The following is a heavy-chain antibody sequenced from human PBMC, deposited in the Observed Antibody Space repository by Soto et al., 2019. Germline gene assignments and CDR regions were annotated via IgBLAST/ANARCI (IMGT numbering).Heavy chain of an antibody. CDR3: AREYSSSWYYYGMDV. Sequence: PSETLSLTCTVSGGSISTYYWSWIRQPPGKRLEWIGYISYSGSTNYNPSLKSRVTISVDTSNNQFSLKLSSVTAADTAVYYCAREYSSSWYYYGMDVWGQGTTVTVSS. V-gene: IGHV4-59*01. CDR1: GGSISTYY. CDR2: ISYSGST. D-gene: IGHD6-13*01. J-gene: IGHJ6*02.